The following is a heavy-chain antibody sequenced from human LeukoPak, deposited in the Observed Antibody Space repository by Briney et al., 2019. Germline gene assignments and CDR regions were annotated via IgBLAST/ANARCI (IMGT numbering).Heavy chain of an antibody. D-gene: IGHD3-10*01. CDR1: GYTFTGYY. Sequence: SVKVSCKASGYTFTGYYMHWVRQAPGQGLEWMGGIIPIFGTANYAQKFQGRVTITADESTSTAYMELSSLRSEDTAVYYCAREERAYNYGSGSYFDYWGQGTLVTVSS. V-gene: IGHV1-69*13. CDR3: AREERAYNYGSGSYFDY. CDR2: IIPIFGTA. J-gene: IGHJ4*02.